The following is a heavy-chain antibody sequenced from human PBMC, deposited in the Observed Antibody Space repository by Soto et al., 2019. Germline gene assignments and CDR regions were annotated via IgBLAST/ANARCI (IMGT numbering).Heavy chain of an antibody. Sequence: QITLKESGPTLVKPTQTFTLACTFSGFSLSTSGMGVGWIRQPPGKALEWLALIYWDDDKRYSPSLKSRLTITKDTSKIQVVLTMTNMAPVDTATYYCAHYSSPSSFDYWGQGTLVTVSS. J-gene: IGHJ4*02. D-gene: IGHD6-13*01. V-gene: IGHV2-5*02. CDR2: IYWDDDK. CDR1: GFSLSTSGMG. CDR3: AHYSSPSSFDY.